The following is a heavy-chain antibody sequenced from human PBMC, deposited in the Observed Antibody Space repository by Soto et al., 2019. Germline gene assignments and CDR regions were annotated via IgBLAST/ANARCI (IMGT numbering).Heavy chain of an antibody. CDR2: ISYNGKNK. V-gene: IGHV3-30*18. CDR3: AKDARERIAVAGTGDY. CDR1: GFTYSSYG. J-gene: IGHJ4*02. D-gene: IGHD6-19*01. Sequence: QVQLVESGGGVVQPGRSLRLSCAASGFTYSSYGMHWVRQAPGKGLEWVAVISYNGKNKYYADSVKGRFTISRDDSKNXLYLQMNSLRDEDTAVYYCAKDARERIAVAGTGDYWGQGTLVTVSS.